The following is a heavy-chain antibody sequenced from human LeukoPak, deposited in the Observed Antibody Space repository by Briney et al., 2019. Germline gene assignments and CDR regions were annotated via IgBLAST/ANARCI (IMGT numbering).Heavy chain of an antibody. CDR3: VRVEWFDP. V-gene: IGHV4-34*01. CDR2: INHSGST. CDR1: GGSFSGYY. J-gene: IGHJ5*02. D-gene: IGHD1-1*01. Sequence: PSETLSLTCAVYGGSFSGYYWSWIRQPPGKGLEWIGEINHSGSTNYNPSLKSRVTISVDTSKNQFSLKLSSVTAADTAVYYRVRVEWFDPWGQGTLVTVSS.